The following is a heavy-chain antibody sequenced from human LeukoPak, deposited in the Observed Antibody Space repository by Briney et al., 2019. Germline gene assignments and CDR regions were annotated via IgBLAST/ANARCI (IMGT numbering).Heavy chain of an antibody. Sequence: ASQTLSLTCTVSGGSISSGSYYWSWIRQPAGKGLEWIGRIYTSGSTNYNPSLKSRVTISVDTSKNQFSLKLSSVTAADTAVYYCARDSSSSSPNFDYWGQGTLVTVSS. J-gene: IGHJ4*02. CDR2: IYTSGST. CDR1: GGSISSGSYY. D-gene: IGHD6-6*01. V-gene: IGHV4-61*02. CDR3: ARDSSSSSPNFDY.